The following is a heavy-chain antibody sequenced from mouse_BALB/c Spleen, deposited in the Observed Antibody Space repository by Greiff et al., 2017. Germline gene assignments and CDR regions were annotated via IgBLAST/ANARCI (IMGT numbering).Heavy chain of an antibody. CDR3: ARQRETYDGYLDY. J-gene: IGHJ2*01. D-gene: IGHD2-3*01. CDR2: ISSGGSYT. V-gene: IGHV5-6*01. CDR1: GFTFSSYV. Sequence: EVHLVESGGDLVKPGGSLKLSCAASGFTFSSYVMSWVRQTPDKRLEWVATISSGGSYTYYPDSVKGRFTISRDNAKNTLYLQMSSLKSEDTAMYYCARQRETYDGYLDYWGQGTTLTVSS.